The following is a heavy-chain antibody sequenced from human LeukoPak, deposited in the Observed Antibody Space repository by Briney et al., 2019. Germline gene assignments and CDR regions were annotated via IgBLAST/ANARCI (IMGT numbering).Heavy chain of an antibody. CDR2: IYTSGST. CDR3: ARDRAGHNDY. CDR1: GGSISSGSYY. J-gene: IGHJ4*02. V-gene: IGHV4-61*02. Sequence: PSETLSLTCTVSGGSISSGSYYWSWIRQPAGKGLEWIGRIYTSGSTNYNPSLKSRVTISVDTSKNQFSLKLSSVTAADTAVYYCARDRAGHNDYWGQGTLVTVSS.